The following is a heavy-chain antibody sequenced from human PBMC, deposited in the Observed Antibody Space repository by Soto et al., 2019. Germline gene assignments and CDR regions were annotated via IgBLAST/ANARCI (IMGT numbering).Heavy chain of an antibody. Sequence: ASVKVSCKASGYTFSGCYMHWVRQAPGQGLEWMGWINPSNGGTKYAEKFQGRVTMTRDTSISTAYVELSRLTSDDTAVYYCASAAVTGTAGLDFWGQGTLVTVSS. CDR1: GYTFSGCY. D-gene: IGHD6-19*01. J-gene: IGHJ4*02. CDR3: ASAAVTGTAGLDF. CDR2: INPSNGGT. V-gene: IGHV1-2*02.